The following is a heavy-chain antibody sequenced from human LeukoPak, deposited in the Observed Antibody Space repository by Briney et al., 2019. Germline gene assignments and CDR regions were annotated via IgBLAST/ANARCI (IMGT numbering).Heavy chain of an antibody. V-gene: IGHV1-2*02. J-gene: IGHJ3*02. CDR3: ARDLPLSDAYDI. Sequence: ASVKVSCKASGYTFTGYSIHWVRQAPGRGLEWMGWIKPNSGDTNYAQNSLGRVTMTRDTAISTVYMELSRLRSDDTAVYYCARDLPLSDAYDIWGQGTMVTVSS. CDR1: GYTFTGYS. CDR2: IKPNSGDT.